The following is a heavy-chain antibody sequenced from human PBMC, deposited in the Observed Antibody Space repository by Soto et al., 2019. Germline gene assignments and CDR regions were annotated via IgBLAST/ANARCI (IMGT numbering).Heavy chain of an antibody. CDR1: GFTFSSYS. J-gene: IGHJ4*02. CDR2: ISSSSSTI. V-gene: IGHV3-48*02. CDR3: ARDAVGYCSGGSCGPLGY. Sequence: GGSLRLSCAASGFTFSSYSMNWVRQAPGKGLEWVSYISSSSSTIYYADSVKGRFTISRDNAKNSLYLQMNSLRDEDTAVYYCARDAVGYCSGGSCGPLGYWGQGTLVTVSS. D-gene: IGHD2-15*01.